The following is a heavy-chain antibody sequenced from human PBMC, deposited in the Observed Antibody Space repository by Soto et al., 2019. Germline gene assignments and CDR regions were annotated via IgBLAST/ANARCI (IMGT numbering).Heavy chain of an antibody. D-gene: IGHD4-17*01. V-gene: IGHV1-2*02. CDR2: INPNSGGT. CDR1: GYTFTGYY. CDR3: EGYYGHYFDY. Sequence: ASVKVSCKASGYTFTGYYMHWVRQAPGQGLEWMGWINPNSGGTNYAQKFQGRVTMTRDTSISTAYMELSRLRSDDKAVYYCEGYYGHYFDYSGQGTLVTVSS. J-gene: IGHJ4*02.